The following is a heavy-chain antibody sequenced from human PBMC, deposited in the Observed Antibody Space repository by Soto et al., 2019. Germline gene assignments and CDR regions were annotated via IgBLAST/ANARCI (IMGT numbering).Heavy chain of an antibody. CDR1: GGSISSGGYS. J-gene: IGHJ5*02. D-gene: IGHD5-12*01. V-gene: IGHV4-30-2*01. CDR3: ARGGSGYGLNWFDP. CDR2: IYHSGST. Sequence: SETLSLTCAVSGGSISSGGYSWSWIRQPPGKGLEWIGYIYHSGSTYYNPSLKSRVTISVDRSKNQFSLKLSSVAAADTAVYYCARGGSGYGLNWFDPWGQGTLVTVSS.